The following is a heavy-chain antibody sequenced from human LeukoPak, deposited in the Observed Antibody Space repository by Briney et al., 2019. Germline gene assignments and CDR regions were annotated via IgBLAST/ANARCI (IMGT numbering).Heavy chain of an antibody. CDR2: ISGSGGST. Sequence: GGSLRLSCAASGFTFSSYAMSWVRQAPGKGLEWVSAISGSGGSTYYADSVKGRFTISRDNSKNTLYLQMNSLRAEDTAVYYRATPRGYSYGPDYWGQGTLVTVSS. V-gene: IGHV3-23*01. CDR1: GFTFSSYA. D-gene: IGHD5-18*01. J-gene: IGHJ4*02. CDR3: ATPRGYSYGPDY.